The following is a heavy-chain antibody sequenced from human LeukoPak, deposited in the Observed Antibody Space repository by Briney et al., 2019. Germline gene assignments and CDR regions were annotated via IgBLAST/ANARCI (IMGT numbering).Heavy chain of an antibody. CDR1: GFTFSSYW. CDR2: IEQDGSEK. J-gene: IGHJ6*04. Sequence: GGSLRLSCAASGFTFSSYWMTWVRQAPGKGLEWVANIEQDGSEKYYVDSVKGRFTVSRDNAKNSLYLQMNSLRAEDTAVYYCAELGITMIGGVWGKGTTVTISS. D-gene: IGHD3-10*02. CDR3: AELGITMIGGV. V-gene: IGHV3-7*01.